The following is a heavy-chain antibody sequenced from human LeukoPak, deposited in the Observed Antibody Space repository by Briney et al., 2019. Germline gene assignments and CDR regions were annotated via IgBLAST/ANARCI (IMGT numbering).Heavy chain of an antibody. D-gene: IGHD3-10*02. V-gene: IGHV3-7*01. CDR2: IKQDGSEK. Sequence: QSGGSLRLSCAASGFTFSSYWMSWVRRAPGKGLEWVANIKQDGSEKYYVDSVRGRFTISRDNAKNSLYLQMNSLRAEDTAVYYCARGPLSSYHYYYMDVWGKGTTVTVS. CDR3: ARGPLSSYHYYYMDV. J-gene: IGHJ6*03. CDR1: GFTFSSYW.